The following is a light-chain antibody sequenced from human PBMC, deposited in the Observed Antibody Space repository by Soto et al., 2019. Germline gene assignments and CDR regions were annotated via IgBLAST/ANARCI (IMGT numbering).Light chain of an antibody. CDR2: AAS. CDR3: QQSYSTPQKT. J-gene: IGKJ1*01. Sequence: DIQMTHSPSSLSSSLGDIVTVTCRANQSVSDSLNWYQQKPGKVPKLLIYAASSLRSGVPSRFSGSGSGTDFTLTISSLQPEDFATYYCQQSYSTPQKTFGQGTKVDI. CDR1: QSVSDS. V-gene: IGKV1-39*01.